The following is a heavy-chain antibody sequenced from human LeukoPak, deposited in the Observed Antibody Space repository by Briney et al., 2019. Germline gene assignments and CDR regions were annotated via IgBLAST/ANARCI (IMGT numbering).Heavy chain of an antibody. CDR1: GFTFSSYW. J-gene: IGHJ4*02. CDR2: IKQDGSES. CDR3: ARARTQLWLSPYYFDY. Sequence: GGSLRLSCAASGFTFSSYWMSWVRQAPGKGLEWVANIKQDGSESYYVDSVKGRFTISRDYAKKSLYPQMNSLRAEDTAVYYCARARTQLWLSPYYFDYWGQGTLVTVSS. D-gene: IGHD5-18*01. V-gene: IGHV3-7*01.